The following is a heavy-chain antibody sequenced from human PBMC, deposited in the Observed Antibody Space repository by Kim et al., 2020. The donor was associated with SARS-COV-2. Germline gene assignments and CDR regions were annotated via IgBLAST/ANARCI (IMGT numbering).Heavy chain of an antibody. Sequence: NYAQKFQGRVTMTRDTSISTAYMELSRLRSDDTVVYYCAREAPGYSYGLDVWGQGTTVTVSS. J-gene: IGHJ6*02. D-gene: IGHD5-18*01. CDR3: AREAPGYSYGLDV. V-gene: IGHV1-2*05.